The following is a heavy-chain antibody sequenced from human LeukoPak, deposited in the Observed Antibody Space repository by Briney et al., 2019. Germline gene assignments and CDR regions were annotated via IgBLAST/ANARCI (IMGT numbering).Heavy chain of an antibody. CDR3: ARDREGSRDSFDI. D-gene: IGHD1-26*01. Sequence: PGGSLRLSCAASGFTFSRYWMSWVRQAPGKGLELVANIKQDGSARFYGDSVKGRFTVSRDNAKNSLYIQMNSLRAEDTAAYYCARDREGSRDSFDIWGQGTMVTVSS. V-gene: IGHV3-7*01. CDR2: IKQDGSAR. CDR1: GFTFSRYW. J-gene: IGHJ3*02.